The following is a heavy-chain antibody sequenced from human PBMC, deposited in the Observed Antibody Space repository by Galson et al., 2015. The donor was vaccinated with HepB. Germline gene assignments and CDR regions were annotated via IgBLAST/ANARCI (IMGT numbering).Heavy chain of an antibody. CDR1: GFTVSSNY. V-gene: IGHV3-66*01. J-gene: IGHJ6*02. CDR3: ARVLSYYSYAIDV. D-gene: IGHD2-21*01. Sequence: SLRLSCAASGFTVSSNYMTWVRQAPGKGLEWVSVTYSSGNTYYADSAKGRFTISRDSSKNTLYLQMNSLRAEDTAVYYCARVLSYYSYAIDVWGQGTTVTVSS. CDR2: TYSSGNT.